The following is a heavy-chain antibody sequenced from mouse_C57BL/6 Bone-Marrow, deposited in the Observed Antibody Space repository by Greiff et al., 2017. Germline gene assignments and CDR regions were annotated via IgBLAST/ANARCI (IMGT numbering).Heavy chain of an antibody. J-gene: IGHJ4*01. V-gene: IGHV1-76*01. Sequence: VNVVESGAELVRPGASVKLSCKASGYTFTDYYINWVKQRPGQGLEWIARIYPGSGNTYYNEKFKGKATLTAEKSSSTAYMQLSSMTSEDSAVYFCARSDSGLYYYAMDYGGQGTSVTVSS. CDR1: GYTFTDYY. CDR2: IYPGSGNT. CDR3: ARSDSGLYYYAMDY. D-gene: IGHD3-2*02.